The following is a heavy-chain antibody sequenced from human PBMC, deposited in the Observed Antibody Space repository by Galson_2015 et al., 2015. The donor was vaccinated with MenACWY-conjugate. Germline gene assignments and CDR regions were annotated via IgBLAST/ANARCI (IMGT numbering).Heavy chain of an antibody. Sequence: SLRLSCAASGFTFSSYCMNWVRQAPGKGLEWVSSISSSSSYIYYADSVKGRFTISRGNARNSLYLQMNSLRAEDTAVYYCARSSVTFDSSGYYYVLGGQGTQVTVSS. V-gene: IGHV3-21*01. CDR2: ISSSSSYI. CDR1: GFTFSSYC. CDR3: ARSSVTFDSSGYYYVL. D-gene: IGHD3-22*01. J-gene: IGHJ4*02.